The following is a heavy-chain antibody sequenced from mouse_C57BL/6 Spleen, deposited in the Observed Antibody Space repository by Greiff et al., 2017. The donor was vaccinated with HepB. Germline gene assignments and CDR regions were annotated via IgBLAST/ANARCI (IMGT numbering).Heavy chain of an antibody. V-gene: IGHV1-53*01. D-gene: IGHD3-2*02. CDR3: ARSRRELRPAWFAC. J-gene: IGHJ3*01. CDR2: INPSNGGT. Sequence: QVQLQQPGTELVKPGASVKLSCKASGYTFTSYWMHWVKQRPGQGLEWIGNINPSNGGTNYNEKFKSKATLTVDKSSSTAYMQRSSLTSEDSAVYYGARSRRELRPAWFACWGQGTLVTVSA. CDR1: GYTFTSYW.